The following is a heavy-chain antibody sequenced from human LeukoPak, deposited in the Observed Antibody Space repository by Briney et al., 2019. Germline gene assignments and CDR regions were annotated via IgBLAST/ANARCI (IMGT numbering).Heavy chain of an antibody. CDR1: GFTFSTHC. Sequence: GGSLRLSCVASGFTFSTHCVSWVRQAPGKGLEWVANIKEDGSTTDYVDSVKGRFTISRDNAKNSVFLQMNSLRAEDTAVYYCAPQTMILVLGGEGTLVTVSS. CDR2: IKEDGSTT. D-gene: IGHD3-22*01. V-gene: IGHV3-7*01. J-gene: IGHJ1*01. CDR3: APQTMILVL.